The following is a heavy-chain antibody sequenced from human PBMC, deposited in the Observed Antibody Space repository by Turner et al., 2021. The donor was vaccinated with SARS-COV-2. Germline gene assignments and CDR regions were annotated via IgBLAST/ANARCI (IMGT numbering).Heavy chain of an antibody. Sequence: QVHLVQSGAEVKTPGSAVKVSCKVSGDKFSTNGISWVRQAPGKGLEWMGGVVPIFGKSNDAQKFQGRVTITADELTTTAYMELSRLTSEDTAVYFCAREGYSGHFDHWGQGTLVTVSS. CDR1: GDKFSTNG. CDR3: AREGYSGHFDH. D-gene: IGHD4-4*01. V-gene: IGHV1-69*01. CDR2: VVPIFGKS. J-gene: IGHJ4*02.